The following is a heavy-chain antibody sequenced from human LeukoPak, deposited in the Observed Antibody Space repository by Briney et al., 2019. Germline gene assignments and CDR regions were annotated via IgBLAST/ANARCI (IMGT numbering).Heavy chain of an antibody. CDR1: GGTFSSYA. V-gene: IGHV1-2*02. Sequence: GSSVKVSCKASGGTFSSYAISWVRQAPGQGLEWMGWINPNSGGTNYAQKFQGRVTMTRDTSISTAYMELSRLRSDDTAVYYCARDFPYYYDSSGYYSNWFDPWGQGTLVTVSS. D-gene: IGHD3-22*01. CDR2: INPNSGGT. CDR3: ARDFPYYYDSSGYYSNWFDP. J-gene: IGHJ5*02.